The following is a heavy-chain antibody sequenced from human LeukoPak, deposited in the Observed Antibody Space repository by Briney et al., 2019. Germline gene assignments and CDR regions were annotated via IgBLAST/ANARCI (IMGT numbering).Heavy chain of an antibody. Sequence: ASVKVSCKASGYTFTSYGISWVRQAPGQGLEWMGWISAYNGNTNYAQKLQGRVTMTKDTSTSTAYMELRSLRSDDTAVYYCARVSGDYAVPNYYYYMDVWGKGTTVTVSS. J-gene: IGHJ6*03. CDR2: ISAYNGNT. CDR1: GYTFTSYG. CDR3: ARVSGDYAVPNYYYYMDV. V-gene: IGHV1-18*01. D-gene: IGHD4-17*01.